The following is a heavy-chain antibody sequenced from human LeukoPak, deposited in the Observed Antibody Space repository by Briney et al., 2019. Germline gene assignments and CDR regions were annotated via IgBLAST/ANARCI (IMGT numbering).Heavy chain of an antibody. Sequence: ASVKVSCKASGYTFAGYYMHWVRQAPGQGLEWMGRIIPIFGTANYAQKFQGRVTITTDESTSTAYMELSSLRSEDAAVYYCARDDDSSGYYPNWFDPWGQGTLVTVSS. J-gene: IGHJ5*02. V-gene: IGHV1-69*05. CDR2: IIPIFGTA. D-gene: IGHD3-22*01. CDR1: GYTFAGYY. CDR3: ARDDDSSGYYPNWFDP.